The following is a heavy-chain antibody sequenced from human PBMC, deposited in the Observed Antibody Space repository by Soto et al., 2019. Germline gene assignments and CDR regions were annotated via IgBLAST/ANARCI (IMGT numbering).Heavy chain of an antibody. D-gene: IGHD4-17*01. CDR3: ARDAPLWGVNDYGTETGYFDY. V-gene: IGHV3-33*01. CDR2: IWYDGSNK. Sequence: QVQLVESGGGVVQPGRSLRLSCAASGFTFSSYGMHWVRQAPGKGLEWVAVIWYDGSNKYYADSVKGRFTISRDNSKNTLYLQMNSLRAEDTAVYYCARDAPLWGVNDYGTETGYFDYWGQGTLVTVSS. J-gene: IGHJ4*02. CDR1: GFTFSSYG.